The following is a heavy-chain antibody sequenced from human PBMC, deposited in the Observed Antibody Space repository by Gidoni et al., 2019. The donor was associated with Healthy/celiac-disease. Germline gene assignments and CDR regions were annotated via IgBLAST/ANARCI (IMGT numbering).Heavy chain of an antibody. CDR3: ARRKYLDAFDI. D-gene: IGHD2-2*02. J-gene: IGHJ3*02. Sequence: QVQLQQWGAGLLKPSETLSLTCAVSGGSFSGYYWSWIRQPPGKGLEWIGEINHSGSTNYNPSLKSRVTISVDTSKNQFSLKLSSVTAADTAVYYCARRKYLDAFDIWGQGTMVTVSS. CDR2: INHSGST. CDR1: GGSFSGYY. V-gene: IGHV4-34*01.